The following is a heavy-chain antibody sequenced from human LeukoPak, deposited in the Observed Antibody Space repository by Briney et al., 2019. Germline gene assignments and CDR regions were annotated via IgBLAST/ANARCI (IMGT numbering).Heavy chain of an antibody. Sequence: SQTLSLTCAISGDSVSSNSAAWNWIRQSPSRGLEWLGRTYYRSEWYNDYAVSVKSRITINPDTSKNQFSLHLNSVTPEDTAVYYCARGGLEWELLHYFDYWGQGTLVTVSS. V-gene: IGHV6-1*01. J-gene: IGHJ4*02. CDR1: GDSVSSNSAA. D-gene: IGHD1-26*01. CDR3: ARGGLEWELLHYFDY. CDR2: TYYRSEWYN.